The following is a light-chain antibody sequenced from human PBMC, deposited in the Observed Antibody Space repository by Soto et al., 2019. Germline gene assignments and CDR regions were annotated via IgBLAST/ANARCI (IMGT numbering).Light chain of an antibody. CDR3: QQYNQWLT. J-gene: IGKJ4*01. CDR1: QSIRSN. CDR2: GAS. V-gene: IGKV3-15*01. Sequence: EIVMTQSPATLSVSPGERVTLSCRASQSIRSNLAWYQQKPGQAPTLLIFGASTRATGIPARFSGSGSGTEFTLTIGSLQSEDFAVYYCQQYNQWLTFGGGAKVESK.